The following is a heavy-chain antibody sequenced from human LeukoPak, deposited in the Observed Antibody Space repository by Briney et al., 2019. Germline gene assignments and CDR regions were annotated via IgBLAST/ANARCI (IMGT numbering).Heavy chain of an antibody. J-gene: IGHJ4*02. Sequence: SETLSLTCTVSGGSISSHYWSWIRQPPGKGLEWIGYIYYSGSTNYNPSLKSRVTISVDTSKNQFSLKLSSVTAADTAVYYCATTGYSSSWYYLDYWGQGTLVTVSS. CDR1: GGSISSHY. CDR3: ATTGYSSSWYYLDY. CDR2: IYYSGST. D-gene: IGHD6-13*01. V-gene: IGHV4-59*11.